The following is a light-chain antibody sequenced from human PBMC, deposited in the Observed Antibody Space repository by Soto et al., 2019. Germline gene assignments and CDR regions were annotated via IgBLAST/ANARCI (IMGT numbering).Light chain of an antibody. CDR2: AAS. Sequence: AIRMTQSPSSFSASTGDRVTITCRASQGISSHLAWYQQKRGKAPKLLIFAASTLQSGVPSRFSGSGSGTDFTLTISCLQAEDFATYYCQQYYSYPRTFGQGNKVESK. V-gene: IGKV1-8*01. CDR3: QQYYSYPRT. CDR1: QGISSH. J-gene: IGKJ1*01.